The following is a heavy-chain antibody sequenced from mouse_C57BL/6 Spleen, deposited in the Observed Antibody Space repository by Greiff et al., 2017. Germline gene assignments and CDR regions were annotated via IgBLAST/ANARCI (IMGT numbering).Heavy chain of an antibody. V-gene: IGHV1-26*01. D-gene: IGHD2-5*01. Sequence: EVQLQQSGPELVKPGASVKISCKASGYTFTDYYMNWVKQSHGKSLEWIGDINPNNGGTSYNQKFKGKATLTVDKSSSTAYMELRSLTSEDSAVYYCARDKESKRGLYFDYWGQGTTLTVSS. CDR1: GYTFTDYY. CDR3: ARDKESKRGLYFDY. CDR2: INPNNGGT. J-gene: IGHJ2*01.